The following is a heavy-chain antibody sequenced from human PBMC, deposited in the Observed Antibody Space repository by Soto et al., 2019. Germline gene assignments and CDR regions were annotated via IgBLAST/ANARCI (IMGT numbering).Heavy chain of an antibody. CDR2: VSAYTSKP. CDR1: GYGFSTFG. V-gene: IGHV1-18*01. CDR3: GRGPA. J-gene: IGHJ4*02. Sequence: QVHLVQSGPEVKKPGASLKVSCNASGYGFSTFGITWVRQAPGQGLEWMGWVSAYTSKPNYAQKFLGRVTMTTDTSTTTAYLELGGLRSDDTATYYCGRGPAWGQGTLVIVSS.